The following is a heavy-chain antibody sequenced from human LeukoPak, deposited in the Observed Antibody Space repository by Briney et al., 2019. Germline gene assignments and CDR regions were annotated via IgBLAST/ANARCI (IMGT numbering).Heavy chain of an antibody. Sequence: GGSLRLSCAASGFTFSSYAMSWVRQAPGKGLEWVSAISGSGGSTYYADSVKGRFTISRDNAKNSLYLQMNSLRAEDTAVHYCARASGYSSSWGYFDYWGQGTLVTVSS. V-gene: IGHV3-23*01. CDR1: GFTFSSYA. D-gene: IGHD6-13*01. CDR2: ISGSGGST. CDR3: ARASGYSSSWGYFDY. J-gene: IGHJ4*02.